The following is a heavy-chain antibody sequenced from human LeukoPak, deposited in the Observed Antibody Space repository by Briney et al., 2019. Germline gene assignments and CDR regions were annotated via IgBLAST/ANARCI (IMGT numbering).Heavy chain of an antibody. Sequence: PGGSLRLSCAASGFTFNSYSMNWVRQAPGKGLEWVSSISSSSSSYIYYADSVKGRFTIDRDNSKNTVLLQMNSLRPDDTAIYSCARQEARGYLYEGLDYWGQGTLVTVSS. CDR3: ARQEARGYLYEGLDY. J-gene: IGHJ4*02. CDR2: ISSSSSSYI. CDR1: GFTFNSYS. V-gene: IGHV3-21*04. D-gene: IGHD3-22*01.